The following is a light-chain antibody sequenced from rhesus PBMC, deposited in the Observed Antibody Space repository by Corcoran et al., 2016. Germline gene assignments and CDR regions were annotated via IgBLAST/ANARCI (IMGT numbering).Light chain of an antibody. CDR3: QHHNSHPPT. V-gene: IGKV1-44*02. CDR2: GAS. CDR1: QTISSY. Sequence: GERVTITCRASQTISSYLAWYQQKPGKVPKLLIYGASNLERGVPSRFSGSGSGTEFTLTISSLQPEDFATYYCQHHNSHPPTFGQGTKVEIK. J-gene: IGKJ1*01.